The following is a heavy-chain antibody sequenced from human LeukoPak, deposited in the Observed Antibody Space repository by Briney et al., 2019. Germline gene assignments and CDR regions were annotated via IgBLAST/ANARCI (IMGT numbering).Heavy chain of an antibody. CDR2: ISGSGGST. CDR1: GFTFSSYV. J-gene: IGHJ5*02. V-gene: IGHV3-23*01. D-gene: IGHD5-12*01. Sequence: GGSLRLSCAASGFTFSSYVMSWVRQAPGKGLEWVSSISGSGGSTYHADSVKGRFTISRDNSKNTLYLQMNSLRAEDTAVYYCAKDSAPSGYDSPPDWFDPWGQGTLVTVSS. CDR3: AKDSAPSGYDSPPDWFDP.